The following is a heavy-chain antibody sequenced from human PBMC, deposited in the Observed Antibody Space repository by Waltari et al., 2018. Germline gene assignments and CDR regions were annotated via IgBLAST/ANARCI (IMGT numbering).Heavy chain of an antibody. Sequence: EVQLLESGGGLVQPGGSLRLSCAASGFTFSSYAMSWVRQAPGKGLEWVSVIYSGGSTYYADSVKGRFTISRDNSKNTLYLQMNSLRAEDTAVYYCAKDRSMIGYFDYWGQGTLVTVSS. V-gene: IGHV3-23*03. D-gene: IGHD3-22*01. CDR3: AKDRSMIGYFDY. CDR2: IYSGGST. CDR1: GFTFSSYA. J-gene: IGHJ4*02.